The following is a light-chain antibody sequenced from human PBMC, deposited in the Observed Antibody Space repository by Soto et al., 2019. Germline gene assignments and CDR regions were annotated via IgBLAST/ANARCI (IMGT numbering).Light chain of an antibody. CDR3: QQYGSSHPFT. CDR2: GAS. V-gene: IGKV3-20*01. CDR1: QSVSSSY. J-gene: IGKJ5*01. Sequence: EILLTQSPGTLSLSPGERATLSCRASQSVSSSYLAWYQQKPGQAPRLLIYGASSRANGIPDRFSGSGSGTDFTLTISRLEPEDFAVYYCQQYGSSHPFTFGQGTRLEIK.